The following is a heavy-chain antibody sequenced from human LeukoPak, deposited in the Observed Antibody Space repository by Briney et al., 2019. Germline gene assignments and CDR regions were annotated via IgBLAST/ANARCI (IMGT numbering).Heavy chain of an antibody. J-gene: IGHJ3*02. Sequence: GGSLRLSCAASGFXVSSNYISWVREAPGKGLEWVSVIYSGGNTYYADSVKGRFTISRDNSKNTVSLQMNSLRDEDTAVYFCAVSRIVGAVDVFDMWGQGTMVTVSS. V-gene: IGHV3-66*01. CDR3: AVSRIVGAVDVFDM. D-gene: IGHD1-26*01. CDR1: GFXVSSNY. CDR2: IYSGGNT.